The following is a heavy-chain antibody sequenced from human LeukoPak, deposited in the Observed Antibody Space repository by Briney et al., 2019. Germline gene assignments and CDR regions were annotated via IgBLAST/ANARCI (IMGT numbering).Heavy chain of an antibody. V-gene: IGHV4-4*07. D-gene: IGHD2-2*02. CDR3: ARWCSSTSCYSTRRAFDI. J-gene: IGHJ3*02. Sequence: SETLSLTCTVSGGSISSYYWSWIRQPAGKGLEWIGRTYTSGSTNYNPSLKSRVTMSVDTSKNQFSLKLSSVTAADTAVYYCARWCSSTSCYSTRRAFDIWGQGTMVTVSS. CDR1: GGSISSYY. CDR2: TYTSGST.